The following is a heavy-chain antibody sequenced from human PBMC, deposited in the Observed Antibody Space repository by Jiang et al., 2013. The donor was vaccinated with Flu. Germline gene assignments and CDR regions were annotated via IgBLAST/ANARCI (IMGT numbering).Heavy chain of an antibody. CDR3: AREIVYCGGDCYYYFDY. Sequence: PGLVKPSETLSLTCTVSGGSISSYYWSWIRQPPGKGLEWIGYIYNSGNTNYNPSLKSRVTISVDTSKNQFSLKLSSVTAADTAVYYCAREIVYCGGDCYYYFDYWGQGTLVTVSS. CDR1: GGSISSYY. D-gene: IGHD2-21*01. CDR2: IYNSGNT. V-gene: IGHV4-59*01. J-gene: IGHJ4*02.